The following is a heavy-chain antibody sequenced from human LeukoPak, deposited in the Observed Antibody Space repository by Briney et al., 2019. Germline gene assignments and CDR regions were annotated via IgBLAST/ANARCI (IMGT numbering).Heavy chain of an antibody. J-gene: IGHJ4*02. CDR1: GFTFSSYW. V-gene: IGHV3-74*01. CDR3: ARDLTTSTHDY. Sequence: PGGSLRLSCAASGFTFSSYWMHWVRHAPGKGLVWVSRTNSDGSSTSYADSVKGRFTISRDNAKNTLYLQMNSLRAEDTAVYYCARDLTTSTHDYWGQGTLVTVSS. CDR2: TNSDGSST. D-gene: IGHD1-14*01.